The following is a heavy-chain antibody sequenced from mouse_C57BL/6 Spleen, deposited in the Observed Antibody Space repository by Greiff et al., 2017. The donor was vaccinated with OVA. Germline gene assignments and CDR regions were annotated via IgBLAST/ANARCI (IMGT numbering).Heavy chain of an antibody. CDR3: GRKYYGSSYDAMGY. D-gene: IGHD1-1*01. J-gene: IGHJ4*01. Sequence: VQLQQSGPELVKPGASVKISCKASGYTFTDYYMNWVKQSHGKSLEWIGDINPNNGGTSYNQKLKGKATLTVDKSSRTAYMVLRNRTSEDSTVYYCGRKYYGSSYDAMGYWGQGTSVTVAS. CDR1: GYTFTDYY. V-gene: IGHV1-26*01. CDR2: INPNNGGT.